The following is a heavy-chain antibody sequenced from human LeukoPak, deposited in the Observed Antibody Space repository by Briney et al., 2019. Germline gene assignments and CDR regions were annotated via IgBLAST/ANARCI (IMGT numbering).Heavy chain of an antibody. Sequence: SETLSLTCTVSGGSISSSSYYWGWIRQPPGKGLEWIGSIYYSGSTYYNPSLKSRVTISVDTSKNQFSLKLSSVTAADTAVYYCARHEQEEDYYYYMDVWGKGTTVTVSS. V-gene: IGHV4-39*01. CDR3: ARHEQEEDYYYYMDV. CDR1: GGSISSSSYY. CDR2: IYYSGST. J-gene: IGHJ6*03. D-gene: IGHD6-13*01.